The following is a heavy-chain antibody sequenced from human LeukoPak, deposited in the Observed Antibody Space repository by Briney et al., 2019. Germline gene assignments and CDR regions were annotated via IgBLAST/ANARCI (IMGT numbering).Heavy chain of an antibody. V-gene: IGHV1-18*01. CDR2: ISAYNGNT. CDR3: ARGNHNPYYDKLYGMDV. Sequence: ASVKVSCTASGYTFTSYGISWVRQAPGQGLEWMGWISAYNGNTNYAQKLQGRVTMTTDTSTSTAYMELRSLRSDDTAVYYCARGNHNPYYDKLYGMDVWGQGTTVTVSS. D-gene: IGHD3-9*01. J-gene: IGHJ6*02. CDR1: GYTFTSYG.